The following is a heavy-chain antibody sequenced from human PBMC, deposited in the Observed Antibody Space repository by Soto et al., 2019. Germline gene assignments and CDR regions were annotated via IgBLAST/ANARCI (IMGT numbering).Heavy chain of an antibody. J-gene: IGHJ4*02. CDR2: IYYSGST. D-gene: IGHD3-10*01. CDR3: ARGYYYGSGSYYKWFDY. Sequence: PSETLSLTCTVSGGSISSYYWSWIRQPPGKGLEWIGYIYYSGSTNYNPSLKSRVTISVDTSKNQFSLKLSSVTAADTAVYYCARGYYYGSGSYYKWFDYWGQGTLVT. V-gene: IGHV4-59*01. CDR1: GGSISSYY.